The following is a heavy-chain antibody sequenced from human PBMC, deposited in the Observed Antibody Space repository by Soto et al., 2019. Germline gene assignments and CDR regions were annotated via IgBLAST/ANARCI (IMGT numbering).Heavy chain of an antibody. V-gene: IGHV4-30-4*01. D-gene: IGHD6-13*01. CDR3: ASSWYVRVYGMDV. J-gene: IGHJ6*02. Sequence: SETLSLTCTVSGGSISSGGYYWSWIRHPPGKGLEWIGYIYYSGSTYYNPSLKSRVTISVDTSKNQFSLKLSSVTAADTAVYYCASSWYVRVYGMDVWGQGTTVTVSS. CDR2: IYYSGST. CDR1: GGSISSGGYY.